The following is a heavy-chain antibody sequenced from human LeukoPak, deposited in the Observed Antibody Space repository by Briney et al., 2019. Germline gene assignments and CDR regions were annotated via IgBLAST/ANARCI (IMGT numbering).Heavy chain of an antibody. CDR3: SKKGQSEDYGKPG. CDR2: IKSKTDGGTT. Sequence: GGSLRLSCAASGFTFSNAWMSWVRQAPGKGLEWVGRIKSKTDGGTTDYAAPVKGRFTISRDDSKNTLYLQMSSLRADDTAVYYCSKKGQSEDYGKPGWGQGTLVTVSS. D-gene: IGHD4-17*01. V-gene: IGHV3-15*01. J-gene: IGHJ4*02. CDR1: GFTFSNAW.